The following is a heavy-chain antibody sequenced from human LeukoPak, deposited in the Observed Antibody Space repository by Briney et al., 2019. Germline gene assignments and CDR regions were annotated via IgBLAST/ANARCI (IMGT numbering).Heavy chain of an antibody. V-gene: IGHV4-34*01. CDR1: GGSFSGYY. J-gene: IGHJ6*03. CDR2: INHSEST. Sequence: SETLSLTCAVYGGSFSGYYWSWIRQPPGKGLEWIGEINHSESTNYNPSLKSRVTISVDTSKNQFSLKLSSVTAADTAVYYCARAHGFYYYYMDVWGKGTTVTVSS. CDR3: ARAHGFYYYYMDV.